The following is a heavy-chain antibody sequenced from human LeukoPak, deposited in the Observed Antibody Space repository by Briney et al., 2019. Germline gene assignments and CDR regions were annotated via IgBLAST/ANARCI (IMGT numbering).Heavy chain of an antibody. CDR2: INHSGST. D-gene: IGHD6-19*01. Sequence: SETLSLTCAVYGGSFSGYYWSWIRQPPGKGLEWIGEINHSGSTNYNPSLKSRVTISVDTSKNQFSLKLSSVTAADTAVYYCARGTEQWLVLPGGAYYFDYWGQGTLVTVSS. CDR3: ARGTEQWLVLPGGAYYFDY. CDR1: GGSFSGYY. J-gene: IGHJ4*02. V-gene: IGHV4-34*01.